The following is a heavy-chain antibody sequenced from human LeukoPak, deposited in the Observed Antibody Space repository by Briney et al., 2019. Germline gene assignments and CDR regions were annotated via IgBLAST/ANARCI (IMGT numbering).Heavy chain of an antibody. V-gene: IGHV1-46*01. CDR1: GYTFTGYY. CDR2: IASSDGHT. Sequence: SVKVSCKASGYTFTGYYVHWIRQAPGQGLEWMGLIASSDGHTNHTRKFQGRLTMTRDTSTRTVYMELSSLTSDDTAVYFCARDLHCGGDCYYTWGQGTRVTVSS. J-gene: IGHJ5*02. D-gene: IGHD2-21*02. CDR3: ARDLHCGGDCYYT.